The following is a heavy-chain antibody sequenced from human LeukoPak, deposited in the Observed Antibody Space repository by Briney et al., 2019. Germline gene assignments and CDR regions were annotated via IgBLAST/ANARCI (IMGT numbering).Heavy chain of an antibody. CDR2: IFYSGST. D-gene: IGHD3-10*01. CDR3: ARGFGGNRPMVRGADAFDI. J-gene: IGHJ3*02. Sequence: PSETLSLTCTVSGGSISSSSYYWGWIRQPPGKGLEWIGSIFYSGSTYYNPSLKSRVTISVDTSKNQFSLKLSSVTAADTAVYYCARGFGGNRPMVRGADAFDIWGQGTMVTVSS. V-gene: IGHV4-39*01. CDR1: GGSISSSSYY.